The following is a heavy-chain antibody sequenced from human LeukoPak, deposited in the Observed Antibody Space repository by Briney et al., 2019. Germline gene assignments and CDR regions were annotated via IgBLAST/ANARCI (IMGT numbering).Heavy chain of an antibody. CDR3: ARGALDIVVVPAAMRGWFDP. V-gene: IGHV3-23*01. CDR2: ISGSGGST. J-gene: IGHJ5*02. Sequence: GGSLRLSCEASGFTFSSCAMSWVRQAPGKGLEWVSTISGSGGSTYYADSVKGRFTISRDNSKNTLYLQMNSLRAEDTAVYYCARGALDIVVVPAAMRGWFDPWGQGTLVTVSS. CDR1: GFTFSSCA. D-gene: IGHD2-2*01.